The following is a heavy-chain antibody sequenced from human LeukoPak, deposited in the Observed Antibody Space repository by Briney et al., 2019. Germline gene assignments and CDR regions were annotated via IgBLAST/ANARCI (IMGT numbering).Heavy chain of an antibody. D-gene: IGHD3-10*01. Sequence: GRSLRLSCAASGFTFSSYGMLWVPEAPGKGREGVAVISYEGINKYYADSVTGRFTIFKDNSKNTLYLQMNSLRAEDTAVYYCANLGVSMVRGDASDIWGQGTMVTVAS. CDR2: ISYEGINK. CDR3: ANLGVSMVRGDASDI. CDR1: GFTFSSYG. V-gene: IGHV3-30*18. J-gene: IGHJ3*02.